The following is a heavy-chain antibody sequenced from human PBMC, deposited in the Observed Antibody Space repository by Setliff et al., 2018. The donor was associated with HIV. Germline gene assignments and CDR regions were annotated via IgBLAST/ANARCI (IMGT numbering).Heavy chain of an antibody. CDR2: IYYSGST. CDR1: GGSISSSSYY. J-gene: IGHJ4*02. V-gene: IGHV4-39*01. D-gene: IGHD6-13*01. Sequence: PSETLSLTCTVSGGSISSSSYYWGWIRQPPGKGLEWIGSIYYSGSTYYNPSLKSRVTISVDTSKNQFSLKLSSVTAAYTAVYYCARRELSIAAAGTYSDYWGQGTLVTVS. CDR3: ARRELSIAAAGTYSDY.